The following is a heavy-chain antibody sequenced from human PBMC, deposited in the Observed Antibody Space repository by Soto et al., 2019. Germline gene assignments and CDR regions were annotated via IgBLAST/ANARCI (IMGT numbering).Heavy chain of an antibody. J-gene: IGHJ5*02. CDR3: ANGQGELIAERDWFEP. CDR2: ISGSGGST. D-gene: IGHD1-26*01. Sequence: EVQLLESGGGLVQPGGSLRLSCAASGFTFSSYAMSWVRQAPGKGLEWVSVISGSGGSTYYADSVKGRFTITRDNSKKTLYLQMNSLTAEDTAVYYCANGQGELIAERDWFEPWGQGTLVTVSS. CDR1: GFTFSSYA. V-gene: IGHV3-23*01.